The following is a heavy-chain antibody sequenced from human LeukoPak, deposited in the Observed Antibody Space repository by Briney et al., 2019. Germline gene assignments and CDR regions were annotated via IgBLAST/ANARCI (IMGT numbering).Heavy chain of an antibody. CDR3: AKGGGLVVIPFDY. Sequence: GGSLRLSCAASGFTFSSYAMSWVRQAPGKGQEWVSAISGSGGSTYYADSVKGRFTISRDNSKNTLYLQMNSLRAEDTAVYYCAKGGGLVVIPFDYWGQGTLVTVSS. D-gene: IGHD3-22*01. J-gene: IGHJ4*02. CDR1: GFTFSSYA. V-gene: IGHV3-23*01. CDR2: ISGSGGST.